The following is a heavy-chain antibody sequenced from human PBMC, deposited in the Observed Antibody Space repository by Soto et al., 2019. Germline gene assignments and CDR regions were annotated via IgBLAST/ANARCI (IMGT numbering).Heavy chain of an antibody. CDR3: ARKGYSSSSDPLNMYYYYMDV. V-gene: IGHV1-8*02. D-gene: IGHD6-6*01. CDR1: VYTFTGYY. CDR2: MNPNSGNT. Sequence: ASVKVSCKASVYTFTGYYMHWVRQAPGQGLEWMGWMNPNSGNTGYAQKLQGRVTMTRNTSISTAYMELSSLRSEDTAVYYCARKGYSSSSDPLNMYYYYMDVWGKGTTVTVSS. J-gene: IGHJ6*03.